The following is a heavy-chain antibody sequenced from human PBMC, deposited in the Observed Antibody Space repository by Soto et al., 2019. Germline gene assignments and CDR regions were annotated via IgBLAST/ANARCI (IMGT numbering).Heavy chain of an antibody. J-gene: IGHJ5*02. Sequence: LSLTCIVSGDSISSGGYYWGWIRQHPGKGLEWIGYIYYSGITNYSPSLKSRVTISGDTSKNQFSLRLSSVTAADTAVYYCARGHSSGYLGNWFDPWGQGTLVT. CDR1: GDSISSGGYY. CDR2: IYYSGIT. D-gene: IGHD3-22*01. CDR3: ARGHSSGYLGNWFDP. V-gene: IGHV4-31*03.